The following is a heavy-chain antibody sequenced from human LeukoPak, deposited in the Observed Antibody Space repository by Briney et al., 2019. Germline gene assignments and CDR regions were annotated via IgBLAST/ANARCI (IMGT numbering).Heavy chain of an antibody. J-gene: IGHJ4*02. D-gene: IGHD4-23*01. Sequence: SVKVSCKASGFTFTSSAVQWVRQARGQRLEWIGRIVVGSGNTNYAQKFQERVTITRDMSTSTAYMELSSLRSEDTAVYYCAAPNYGGNSGASFDYWGQGTLVTVSS. CDR3: AAPNYGGNSGASFDY. CDR2: IVVGSGNT. V-gene: IGHV1-58*01. CDR1: GFTFTSSA.